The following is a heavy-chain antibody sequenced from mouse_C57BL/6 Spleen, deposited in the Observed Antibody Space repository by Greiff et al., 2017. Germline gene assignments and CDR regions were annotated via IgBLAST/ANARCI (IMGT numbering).Heavy chain of an antibody. CDR2: IDPETGGT. CDR3: TKAKDFDY. D-gene: IGHD1-1*01. V-gene: IGHV1-15*01. CDR1: GYTFTDYE. Sequence: VQGVESGAELVRPGASVTLSCKASGYTFTDYEMHWVKQTPVHGLEWIGAIDPETGGTAYNQKFKGKAILTADKSSSTAYMELRSLTSEDSAVYYCTKAKDFDYWGQGTTLTVSS. J-gene: IGHJ2*01.